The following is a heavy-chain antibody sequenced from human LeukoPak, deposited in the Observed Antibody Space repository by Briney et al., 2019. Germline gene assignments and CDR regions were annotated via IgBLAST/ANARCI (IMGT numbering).Heavy chain of an antibody. CDR2: ISYDGSNK. Sequence: GGSLRLSCAASGFTFSSYGMHRVRQAPGKGLEWVAVISYDGSNKYYADSVKGRFTISRDNSKNTLYLQMNSLRAEDTAVYYCAKALAVAGLTFDYWGQGTLVTVSS. J-gene: IGHJ4*02. CDR1: GFTFSSYG. D-gene: IGHD6-19*01. CDR3: AKALAVAGLTFDY. V-gene: IGHV3-30*18.